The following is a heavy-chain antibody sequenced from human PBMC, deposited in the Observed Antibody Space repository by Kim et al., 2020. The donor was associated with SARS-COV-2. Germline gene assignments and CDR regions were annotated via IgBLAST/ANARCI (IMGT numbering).Heavy chain of an antibody. J-gene: IGHJ2*01. D-gene: IGHD6-19*01. CDR2: IYYSGST. CDR1: GGSISSSSYY. V-gene: IGHV4-39*01. CDR3: ARLGLAGAKVYFDL. Sequence: SETLSLTCTVSGGSISSSSYYWGWIRQPPGKGLEWIGSIYYSGSTYYNPSLKSRVTISVDTSKNQFSLKLSSVTAADTAVYYCARLGLAGAKVYFDLWGRGTLVTVSS.